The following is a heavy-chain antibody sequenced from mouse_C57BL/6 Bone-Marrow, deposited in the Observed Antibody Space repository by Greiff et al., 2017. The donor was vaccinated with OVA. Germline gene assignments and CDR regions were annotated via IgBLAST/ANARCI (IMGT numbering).Heavy chain of an antibody. CDR3: TRSRIYYSSYAMDY. V-gene: IGHV1-63*01. D-gene: IGHD2-5*01. J-gene: IGHJ4*01. CDR1: GYTFTNYW. CDR2: IYPGGGYT. Sequence: QVQLQQSGAELVRPGTSVKMSCKASGYTFTNYWIGWAKQRPGHGLEWIGDIYPGGGYTNYNEKFKGKATLTADNSSSTAYMQFSSLTSEDSAIYYCTRSRIYYSSYAMDYWGQGTSVTVSS.